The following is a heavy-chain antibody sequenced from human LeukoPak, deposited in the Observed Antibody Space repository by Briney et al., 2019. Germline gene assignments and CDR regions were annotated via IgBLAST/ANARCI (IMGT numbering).Heavy chain of an antibody. D-gene: IGHD3-3*01. CDR3: AKITDRYYDFWSGSDFDY. V-gene: IGHV3-23*01. J-gene: IGHJ4*02. CDR2: ISGSGGST. Sequence: GGSLRLSCAASGFTFSSYAMSWVRQAPGKGLEWVSAISGSGGSTYYADSVKGRFTISRDNSKNTLYLQMNSLRAEDTAVYYCAKITDRYYDFWSGSDFDYWGQGTLVTVSS. CDR1: GFTFSSYA.